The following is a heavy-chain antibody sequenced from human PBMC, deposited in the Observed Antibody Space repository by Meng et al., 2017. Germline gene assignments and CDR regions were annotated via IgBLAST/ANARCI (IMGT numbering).Heavy chain of an antibody. Sequence: SETLSLTCAVYGGSFSGYYWSWIRQPPGKGLEWIGEINHSGSTNYNPSLKSRVTISVDTSKNQFSLKLSSVTAADTAVYYCARGLKPVITMVRGNWFDPWARGTLAT. D-gene: IGHD3-10*01. CDR2: INHSGST. CDR3: ARGLKPVITMVRGNWFDP. V-gene: IGHV4-34*01. J-gene: IGHJ5*02. CDR1: GGSFSGYY.